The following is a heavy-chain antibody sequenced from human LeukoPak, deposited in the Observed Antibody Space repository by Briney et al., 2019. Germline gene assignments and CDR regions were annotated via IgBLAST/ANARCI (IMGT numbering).Heavy chain of an antibody. CDR3: VKITSVTGGDC. CDR1: GLTFSAYA. J-gene: IGHJ4*02. CDR2: ISNNGGSS. V-gene: IGHV3-64D*09. Sequence: TGGSLRLSCAASGLTFSAYAMYWVRQAPGKGLEYVSGISNNGGSSFYADSVKGRFTISRDNSKNTLYLQMSSLRAEDTAVYYCVKITSVTGGDCWGQGTRLTVSS. D-gene: IGHD1-14*01.